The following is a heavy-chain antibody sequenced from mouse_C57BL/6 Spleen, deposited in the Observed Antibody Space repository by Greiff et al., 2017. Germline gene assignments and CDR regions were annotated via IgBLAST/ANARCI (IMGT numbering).Heavy chain of an antibody. CDR2: IHPNSGST. D-gene: IGHD2-4*01. J-gene: IGHJ1*03. V-gene: IGHV1-64*01. CDR3: ASSGDYYWYFDV. CDR1: GYTFTSYW. Sequence: QVQLQQPGAELVKPGASVKLSCKASGYTFTSYWMHWVKQRPGQGLEWIGMIHPNSGSTNYNEKFKSKATLTVDKSSSTTYMQLISLTSEDSAVYYCASSGDYYWYFDVWGTGTTVTVSS.